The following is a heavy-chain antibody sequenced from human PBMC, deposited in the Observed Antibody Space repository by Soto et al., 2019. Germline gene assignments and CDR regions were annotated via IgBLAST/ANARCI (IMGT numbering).Heavy chain of an antibody. V-gene: IGHV4-59*01. CDR1: GGSISSYY. CDR2: IYYSGST. Sequence: PSETLSLTCTVSGGSISSYYWSWIRQPPGKGLEWIGYIYYSGSTNYNPSLKSRVTISVDTSKNQFSLKLSSVTAADTAVYYCATGRQLWFFDYWGQGTLVTVSS. CDR3: ATGRQLWFFDY. D-gene: IGHD5-18*01. J-gene: IGHJ4*02.